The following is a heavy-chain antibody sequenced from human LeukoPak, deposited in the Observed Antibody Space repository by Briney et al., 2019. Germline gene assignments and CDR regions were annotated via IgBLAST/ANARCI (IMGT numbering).Heavy chain of an antibody. Sequence: SETLSLTCAVYGGSFNDYYWIWIRQPPGKGPEWIGEIKPSGRTNYNPSLESRVTISVDTSKNHFSLKLSSVTAADTAVYYCARRDYLDHFYYIDVWDKGNTVTVSS. CDR2: IKPSGRT. V-gene: IGHV4-34*01. D-gene: IGHD3-10*01. CDR1: GGSFNDYY. CDR3: ARRDYLDHFYYIDV. J-gene: IGHJ6*03.